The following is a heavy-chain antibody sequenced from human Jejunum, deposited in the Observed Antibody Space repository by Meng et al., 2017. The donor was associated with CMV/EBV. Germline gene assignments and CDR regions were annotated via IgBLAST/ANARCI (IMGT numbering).Heavy chain of an antibody. J-gene: IGHJ5*02. CDR3: VKQLLPPVP. V-gene: IGHV3-23*01. Sequence: GDLLVLGGGLVEIGEALRLFCVASQFTFTTYAMNWVRQAPGKGLEWVSSISGSGDTTRYSDSVKGRFTISRDNSKNTLYLQMNSLRAEDTAVYYCVKQLLPPVPWGQGTLVTVSS. CDR1: QFTFTTYA. CDR2: ISGSGDTT. D-gene: IGHD1-26*01.